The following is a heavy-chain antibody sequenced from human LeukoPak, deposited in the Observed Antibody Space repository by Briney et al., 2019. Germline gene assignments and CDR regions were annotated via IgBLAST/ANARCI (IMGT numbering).Heavy chain of an antibody. CDR2: INPSGGST. Sequence: ASVKVSCKASGYTFNNYYMNWVRQAPGQGLEWMGIINPSGGSTSYAQKFQGRVTMTRATSASTVYMELSRLRSEDTAVYYCARGAPLDRKSRDAFDIWGQGTMVTVSS. CDR1: GYTFNNYY. V-gene: IGHV1-46*02. J-gene: IGHJ3*02. CDR3: ARGAPLDRKSRDAFDI.